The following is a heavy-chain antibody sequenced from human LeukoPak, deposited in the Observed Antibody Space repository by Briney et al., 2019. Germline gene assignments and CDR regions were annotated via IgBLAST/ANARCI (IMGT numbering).Heavy chain of an antibody. Sequence: SETLSLTCAVFGGSFSAYYWSWIRQPPGKGLEWIGEINHSGSTNYNPSLKSRVTISVDTSKNQFSLKVSSVVAADTAVYYCARGRGWYSSSWPGGYWGQGTLVTVSS. CDR1: GGSFSAYY. D-gene: IGHD6-13*01. J-gene: IGHJ4*02. V-gene: IGHV4-34*01. CDR3: ARGRGWYSSSWPGGY. CDR2: INHSGST.